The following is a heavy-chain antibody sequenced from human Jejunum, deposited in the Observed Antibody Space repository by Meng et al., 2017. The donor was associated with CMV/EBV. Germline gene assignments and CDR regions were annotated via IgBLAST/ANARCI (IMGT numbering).Heavy chain of an antibody. CDR1: TFGSYA. J-gene: IGHJ4*02. CDR3: ARDGLSGYFGVYYFDY. CDR2: ISSNGGSS. V-gene: IGHV3-64*02. Sequence: TFGSYAMHWVGQAPGRGLESVSAISSNGGSSYYADSVKGRFTISRDNSKNTLYLQMSSLRAEDMAVYYCARDGLSGYFGVYYFDYWGQGALVTVSS. D-gene: IGHD3-3*01.